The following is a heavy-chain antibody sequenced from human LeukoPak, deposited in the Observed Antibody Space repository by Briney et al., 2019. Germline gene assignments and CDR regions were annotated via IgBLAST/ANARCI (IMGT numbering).Heavy chain of an antibody. CDR3: ARDSRDYYYGMDV. Sequence: PSETLSLTCTVSGGSISSSSCYWGWIRQPPGKGLEWIGSIYYSGSTYYNPSLKSRVTISVDTSKNQFSLKLSSVTAADTAVYYCARDSRDYYYGMDVWGQGTTVTVSS. CDR2: IYYSGST. V-gene: IGHV4-39*07. D-gene: IGHD2-2*01. J-gene: IGHJ6*02. CDR1: GGSISSSSCY.